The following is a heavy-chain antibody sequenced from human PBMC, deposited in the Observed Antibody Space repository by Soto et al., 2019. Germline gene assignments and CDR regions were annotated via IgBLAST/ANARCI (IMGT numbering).Heavy chain of an antibody. D-gene: IGHD2-21*01. Sequence: QVQLVQSGAELKKPGSSVKVSCEASGGSFTSYSFTWVRQAPGQGLEWMGRIIPIQGKANYALKFQDRVTLTADRSTRTVYMELTSLSPEDTAVYFCAKSLLFVDHGYMDVWGKGTTVTVSS. J-gene: IGHJ6*03. CDR1: GGSFTSYS. V-gene: IGHV1-69*02. CDR2: IIPIQGKA. CDR3: AKSLLFVDHGYMDV.